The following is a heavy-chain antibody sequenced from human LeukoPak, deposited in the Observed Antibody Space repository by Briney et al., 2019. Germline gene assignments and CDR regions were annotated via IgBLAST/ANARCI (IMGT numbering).Heavy chain of an antibody. CDR2: INPSGGST. CDR3: ARGWDDFSARGPTHHDAFDI. Sequence: ASVKVSCKASGYTLTSYYMHWVRQAPGQGLEWMGIINPSGGSTSYAQKFQGRVTMTRDTSTSTVYMELSSLGSEDTAVYYCARGWDDFSARGPTHHDAFDIWGQGTMVTVSS. CDR1: GYTLTSYY. J-gene: IGHJ3*02. V-gene: IGHV1-46*01. D-gene: IGHD3-3*01.